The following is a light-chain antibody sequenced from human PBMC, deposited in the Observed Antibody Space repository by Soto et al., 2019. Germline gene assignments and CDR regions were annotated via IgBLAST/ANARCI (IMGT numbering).Light chain of an antibody. V-gene: IGKV4-1*01. Sequence: DIVITQSPDSLAVSLGERATINCKASQSVLYNSNNKNCLAWYQQKPGQPPKLLIYWASTRESGVPDRFSGSGSGTDFTLTISSLQAEDVAGYYCQQCYNPPPMLTFGGGTQVEIK. CDR2: WAS. J-gene: IGKJ4*01. CDR3: QQCYNPPPMLT. CDR1: QSVLYNSNNKNC.